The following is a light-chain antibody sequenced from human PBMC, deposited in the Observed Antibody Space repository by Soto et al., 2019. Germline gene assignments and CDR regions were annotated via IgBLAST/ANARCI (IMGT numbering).Light chain of an antibody. Sequence: QSVLTQPPSVSAAPGQKVTISCSGSSSNIGGNSVSWYQQLPGTAPKLLIYDDNKRPLGIPDRFSGSKSGTSATLGITGFQTGDEADYYCGSWDSSLSAYVFGTWTKVTVL. CDR2: DDN. CDR1: SSNIGGNS. V-gene: IGLV1-51*01. J-gene: IGLJ1*01. CDR3: GSWDSSLSAYV.